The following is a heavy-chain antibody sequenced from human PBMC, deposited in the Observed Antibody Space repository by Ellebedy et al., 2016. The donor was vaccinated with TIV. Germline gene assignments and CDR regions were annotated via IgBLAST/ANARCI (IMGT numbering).Heavy chain of an antibody. J-gene: IGHJ4*02. Sequence: HTGGSLRLXXAASGFTYRNSWMSWVRHAPGRGLEWVSRISDDGSNTHYADSVRGRFTISRDNAKNTLFLQTRSLRADDTAVYFCAREPYYPYYFDYWGQGTLVSVSS. D-gene: IGHD3-22*01. CDR1: GFTYRNSW. CDR3: AREPYYPYYFDY. V-gene: IGHV3-74*01. CDR2: ISDDGSNT.